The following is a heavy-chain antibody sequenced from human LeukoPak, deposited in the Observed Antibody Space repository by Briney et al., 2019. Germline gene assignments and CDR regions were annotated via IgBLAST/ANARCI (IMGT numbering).Heavy chain of an antibody. V-gene: IGHV1-2*02. Sequence: ASVKVSCKASGYTFTSYYMHWVRQAPGQGLEWMGWINPNSGGTNYAQKFQGRVTMTRDTSISTAYMELSRLRSDDTAVYYCARDLGKYQLLPPDYWGQGTLVTVSS. J-gene: IGHJ4*02. CDR2: INPNSGGT. CDR1: GYTFTSYY. D-gene: IGHD2-2*01. CDR3: ARDLGKYQLLPPDY.